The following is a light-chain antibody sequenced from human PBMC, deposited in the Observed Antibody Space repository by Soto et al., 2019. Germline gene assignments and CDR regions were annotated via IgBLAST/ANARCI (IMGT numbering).Light chain of an antibody. CDR1: QSLVYSDGNTY. CDR3: MQGTHWPPGDT. Sequence: DVVMTQSPLSLPVTLGQPASISCRSSQSLVYSDGNTYLNWFQQRPGQSPRRIIYKVSNRDSGVPDRFSGSGSGTDFTLKISRVEAEYVGVYYCMQGTHWPPGDTFGQGTRLEIK. J-gene: IGKJ5*01. CDR2: KVS. V-gene: IGKV2-30*01.